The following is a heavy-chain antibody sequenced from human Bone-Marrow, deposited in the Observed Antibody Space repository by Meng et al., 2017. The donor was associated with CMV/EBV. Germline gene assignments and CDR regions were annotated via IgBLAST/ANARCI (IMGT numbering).Heavy chain of an antibody. D-gene: IGHD3-10*01. J-gene: IGHJ4*02. Sequence: GGSLRLSCAGSGFTFSHYAISWVRQAPGKGLEWVSSISNGGDVTNYADSVKGRFTISRDNVKSTVYLQVNSLRVEDTAVYFCAKRDFYHPSAYYYDYYFDNWGQGTLVTVSS. CDR2: ISNGGDVT. V-gene: IGHV3-23*01. CDR3: AKRDFYHPSAYYYDYYFDN. CDR1: GFTFSHYA.